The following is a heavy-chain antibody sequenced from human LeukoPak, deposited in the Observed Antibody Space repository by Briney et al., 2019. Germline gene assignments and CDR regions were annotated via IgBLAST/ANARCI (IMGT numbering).Heavy chain of an antibody. Sequence: SETLSLTCAVYGESFSGYYWSWIRQPPGKGLEWIGEINHSGSTNYNPSLKSRVTISVDTSKNQFSLKLSSVTAADTAVYYCARAKTYYYDSSGYHRYYFDYWGQGTLVTVSS. CDR2: INHSGST. J-gene: IGHJ4*02. D-gene: IGHD3-22*01. V-gene: IGHV4-34*01. CDR1: GESFSGYY. CDR3: ARAKTYYYDSSGYHRYYFDY.